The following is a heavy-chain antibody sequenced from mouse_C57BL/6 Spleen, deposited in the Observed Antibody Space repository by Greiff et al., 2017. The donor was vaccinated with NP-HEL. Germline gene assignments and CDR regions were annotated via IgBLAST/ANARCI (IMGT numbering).Heavy chain of an antibody. J-gene: IGHJ1*03. Sequence: EVQVVESEGGLVQPGSSMKLSCTASGFTFSVYYMAWVRQVPEKGLEWVANINYDGSSTYYLDSLKSRFIISRDNAKNILYLQMSSLKSEDTATYYCARDRGSSLWYFDVWGTGTTVTVSS. CDR3: ARDRGSSLWYFDV. CDR1: GFTFSVYY. V-gene: IGHV5-16*01. D-gene: IGHD1-1*01. CDR2: INYDGSST.